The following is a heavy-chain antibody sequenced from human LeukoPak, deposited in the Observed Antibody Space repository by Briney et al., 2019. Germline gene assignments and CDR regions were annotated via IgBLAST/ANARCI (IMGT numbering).Heavy chain of an antibody. D-gene: IGHD1-26*01. CDR2: ISFDGSNK. V-gene: IGHV3-30*18. Sequence: GGSLRLSCAASGFTFSNYDMHWVRQAPGKGLEWVAVISFDGSNKYYADSVKGRFTISRDNSKNTLFLQMNSLRIEDTAVYYCAKTSGTSSYYYYGMYVWGQGTTVTVSS. J-gene: IGHJ6*02. CDR3: AKTSGTSSYYYYGMYV. CDR1: GFTFSNYD.